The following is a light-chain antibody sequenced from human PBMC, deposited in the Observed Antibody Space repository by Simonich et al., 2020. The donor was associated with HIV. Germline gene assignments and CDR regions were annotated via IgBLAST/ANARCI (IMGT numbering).Light chain of an antibody. CDR3: SSYTSSSTLV. CDR2: DVN. CDR1: SSDVGGYTY. Sequence: QSALTQPASVSGSPGQSITISCPGSSSDVGGYTYVSWYQQHPGKAPKPMIYDVNKRPSGVANRFSGSKSGNTASLTISGLQAEDEADYYCSSYTSSSTLVFGGGTKLTVL. V-gene: IGLV2-14*01. J-gene: IGLJ3*02.